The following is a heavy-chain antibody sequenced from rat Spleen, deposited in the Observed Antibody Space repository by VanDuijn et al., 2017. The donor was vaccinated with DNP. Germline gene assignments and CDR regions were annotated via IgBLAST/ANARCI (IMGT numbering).Heavy chain of an antibody. CDR3: ARHGRRVFDY. J-gene: IGHJ2*01. CDR1: GFTFSNYD. V-gene: IGHV5-22*01. D-gene: IGHD1-11*01. CDR2: INYDGRRT. Sequence: EVQLVESGGGLVQPGRSMTLSCAASGFTFSNYDMAWVRQAPKKGLEWVATINYDGRRTYYGDSVKGRFTISRDNAKNTLYLQMNSLRSEDTATYYCARHGRRVFDYWGQGVMVTVSS.